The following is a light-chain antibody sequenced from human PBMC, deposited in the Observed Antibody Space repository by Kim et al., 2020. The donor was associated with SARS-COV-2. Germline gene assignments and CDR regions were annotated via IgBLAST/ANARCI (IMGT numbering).Light chain of an antibody. Sequence: EVVMTQSPATLSVSPGERATLSCRASQSISNNLAWYQQKPGQAPRLLVYGAFTRATGIPARFSGSGSGTEFTLNINSLQSADFAVYYCQQYDNWPLTFGGGTKVDIK. CDR2: GAF. V-gene: IGKV3-15*01. J-gene: IGKJ4*01. CDR3: QQYDNWPLT. CDR1: QSISNN.